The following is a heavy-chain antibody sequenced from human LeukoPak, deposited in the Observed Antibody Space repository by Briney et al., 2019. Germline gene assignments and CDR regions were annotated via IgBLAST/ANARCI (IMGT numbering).Heavy chain of an antibody. D-gene: IGHD2-15*01. CDR2: IIPIFGTA. Sequence: SVKVSCKASGGTFSSYAISWVRQAPGQGLEWMGGIIPIFGTANYAQKFQGRVTITADESTSTAYMELSSLRSEDTAVYHCAREGRIAATRTDDYWGQGTLVTVSS. J-gene: IGHJ4*02. V-gene: IGHV1-69*13. CDR1: GGTFSSYA. CDR3: AREGRIAATRTDDY.